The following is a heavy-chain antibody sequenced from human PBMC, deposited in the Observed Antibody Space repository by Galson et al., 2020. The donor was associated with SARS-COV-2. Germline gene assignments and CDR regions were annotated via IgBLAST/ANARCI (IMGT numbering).Heavy chain of an antibody. V-gene: IGHV3-48*03. CDR1: GFTFSSYA. D-gene: IGHD2-21*01. CDR3: ARLDAYGPGY. CDR2: ISSSGRTI. J-gene: IGHJ4*02. Sequence: TGGSLRLSCAASGFTFSSYAMHWVRQAPGKGREWVSYISSSGRTIHYADSVKGRFTISRDNAKSSQSLQMNSLRAEDTAVYYCARLDAYGPGYWGQGTLVTVSS.